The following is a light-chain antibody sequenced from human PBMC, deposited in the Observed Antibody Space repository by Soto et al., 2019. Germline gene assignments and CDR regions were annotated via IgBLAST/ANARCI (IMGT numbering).Light chain of an antibody. Sequence: DIQMTQSPSTLSGSVGARVTITCRASQTISSWLAWYQQKPGKAPKLLIYKASTLKSGVPSRFSGSGSGTEFTLTISSLQPDEFATYYCQHYNSYSEAVGQGTKVDNK. J-gene: IGKJ1*01. V-gene: IGKV1-5*03. CDR1: QTISSW. CDR2: KAS. CDR3: QHYNSYSEA.